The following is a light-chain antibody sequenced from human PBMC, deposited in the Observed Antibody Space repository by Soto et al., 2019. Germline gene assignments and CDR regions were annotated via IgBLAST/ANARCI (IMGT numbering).Light chain of an antibody. Sequence: QLVLTQSPSASASLGASVKLTCTLSRGYSSYAIAWHQQQPEKGPRYLMKVNSDGSHNKGDGIPDRFSGSSSGAERYLTISSLQSEDEADYYCQTWGTGSVVFGGGTKLTVL. V-gene: IGLV4-69*01. CDR1: RGYSSYA. CDR2: VNSDGSH. J-gene: IGLJ2*01. CDR3: QTWGTGSVV.